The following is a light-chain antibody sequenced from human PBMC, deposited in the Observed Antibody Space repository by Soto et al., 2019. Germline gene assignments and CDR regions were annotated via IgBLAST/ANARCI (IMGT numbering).Light chain of an antibody. V-gene: IGKV2-28*01. CDR1: QSLLHRNGYNY. CDR2: LGS. Sequence: DIVMTQSPLSLPVTPGEPASISCRSSQSLLHRNGYNYLDWYLQKPGQSPQLLIYLGSNRASGVPVRFSGSGSGTDFTMRISRVEAEDVGVYYCMQALQTPLTFGQGTRLEIK. J-gene: IGKJ5*01. CDR3: MQALQTPLT.